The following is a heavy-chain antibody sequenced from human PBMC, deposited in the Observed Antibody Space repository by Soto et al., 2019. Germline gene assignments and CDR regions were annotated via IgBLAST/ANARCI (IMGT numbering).Heavy chain of an antibody. D-gene: IGHD3-22*01. CDR1: GFTFSSYG. CDR3: AKDLRYYDSSGSLGYFDL. V-gene: IGHV3-30*18. CDR2: ISYDGSNK. J-gene: IGHJ2*01. Sequence: GGSLRLSCAASGFTFSSYGMHWVRQAPGKGLEWVAVISYDGSNKYYADSVKGRFTISRDNSKNTLYLQMNSLRAEGTAVYYCAKDLRYYDSSGSLGYFDLWGRGTLVTVSS.